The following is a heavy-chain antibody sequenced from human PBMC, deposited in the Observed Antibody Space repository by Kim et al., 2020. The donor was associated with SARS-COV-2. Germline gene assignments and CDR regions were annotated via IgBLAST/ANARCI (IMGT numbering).Heavy chain of an antibody. CDR1: GFSVSGHY. J-gene: IGHJ6*03. Sequence: GGSLRLSCAASGFSVSGHYMDWVRQSPGKGLEWVSVLYSGGDTFYTDAVKGRFTISRDPSKNILYLQMNNLKVDDTAVYYCVKCDVRGTALEVWGSGTT. V-gene: IGHV3-66*01. D-gene: IGHD3-10*02. CDR2: LYSGGDT. CDR3: VKCDVRGTALEV.